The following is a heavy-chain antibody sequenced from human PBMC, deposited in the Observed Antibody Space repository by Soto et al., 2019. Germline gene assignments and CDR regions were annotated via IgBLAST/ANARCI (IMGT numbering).Heavy chain of an antibody. Sequence: ASVKVSCKASGGTFSSYTISWVRQAPGQGLEWMGRIIPILGIANYAQKFQGRVTITADKSTSTAYMELSSLRSEDTAVYYCARDPLYGGSGSSGDYWGQGTLVTVSS. V-gene: IGHV1-69*04. J-gene: IGHJ4*02. CDR2: IIPILGIA. D-gene: IGHD3-10*01. CDR1: GGTFSSYT. CDR3: ARDPLYGGSGSSGDY.